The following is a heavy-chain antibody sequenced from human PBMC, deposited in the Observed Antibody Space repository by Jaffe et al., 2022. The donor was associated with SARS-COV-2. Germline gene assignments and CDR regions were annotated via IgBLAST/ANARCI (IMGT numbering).Heavy chain of an antibody. CDR3: ARNKYYYDSNDAFDI. CDR2: IDWDDDK. J-gene: IGHJ3*02. V-gene: IGHV2-70*01. CDR1: GFSLSTSGMC. D-gene: IGHD3-22*01. Sequence: QVTLRESGPALVKPTQTLTLTCTFSGFSLSTSGMCVSWIRQPPGKALEWLALIDWDDDKYYSTSLKTRLTISKDTSKNQVVLTMTNMDPVDTATYYCARNKYYYDSNDAFDIWGQGTMVTVSS.